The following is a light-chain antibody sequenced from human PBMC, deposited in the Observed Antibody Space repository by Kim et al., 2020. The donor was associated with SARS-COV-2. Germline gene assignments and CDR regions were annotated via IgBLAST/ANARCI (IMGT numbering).Light chain of an antibody. CDR3: NSRDSNDNVV. CDR1: SLRSYY. V-gene: IGLV3-19*01. Sequence: SSELTQDLAVSVALGQTVRITCQGDSLRSYYATWYQQKPGQAPIVVIYGKNNRPSGIPDRFSGSSSGNTASLTITGTQAGDEADYYCNSRDSNDNVVFGG. CDR2: GKN. J-gene: IGLJ2*01.